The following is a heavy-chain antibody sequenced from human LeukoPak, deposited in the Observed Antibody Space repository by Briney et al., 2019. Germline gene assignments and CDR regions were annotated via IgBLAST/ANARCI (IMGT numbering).Heavy chain of an antibody. CDR1: GGSFSGYY. CDR3: ARGRRRGRRFDY. D-gene: IGHD1-14*01. V-gene: IGHV4-34*01. J-gene: IGHJ4*02. CDR2: INHSGST. Sequence: SETLSLTCAVYGGSFSGYYWSWIRQPPGKGLEWIGEINHSGSTNYNPSLKSRVTISVDTSKNQFSLKLSSVTAADTAVYYCARGRRRGRRFDYWGQGTLVTVSS.